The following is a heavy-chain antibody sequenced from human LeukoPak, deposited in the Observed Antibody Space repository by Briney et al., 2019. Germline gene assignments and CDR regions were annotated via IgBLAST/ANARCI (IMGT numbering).Heavy chain of an antibody. D-gene: IGHD2-2*03. CDR3: ARPPSRGYSSSFEY. Sequence: GASLQISSKCSGYSFPTYCIAWVRQMPGKGLVWMLIIYPDESNIRYSPSFQGQITISADKSISTAYLQWSSLKASDTAMYYFARPPSRGYSSSFEYWGQGTLVTVSS. J-gene: IGHJ4*02. CDR1: GYSFPTYC. V-gene: IGHV5-51*01. CDR2: IYPDESNI.